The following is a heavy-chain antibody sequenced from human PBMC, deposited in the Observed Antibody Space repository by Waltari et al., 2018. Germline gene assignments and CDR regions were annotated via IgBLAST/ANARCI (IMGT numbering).Heavy chain of an antibody. V-gene: IGHV4-61*02. D-gene: IGHD4-17*01. CDR1: GGPISSGSYY. Sequence: QVQLQESGPGLVKPSQTLSLTCTVSGGPISSGSYYWSWIRQPAGKGLEWIGRIYTSGSTNYNPSLKSRVTISVDTSKNQFSLKLSSVTAADTAVYYCARVEGGMTTVTHGWVYWGQGTLVTVSS. CDR3: ARVEGGMTTVTHGWVY. J-gene: IGHJ4*02. CDR2: IYTSGST.